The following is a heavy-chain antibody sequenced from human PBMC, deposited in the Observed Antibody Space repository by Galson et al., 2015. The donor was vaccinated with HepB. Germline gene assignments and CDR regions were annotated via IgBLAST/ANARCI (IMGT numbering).Heavy chain of an antibody. CDR2: IYSGGST. CDR3: ASRPITGTTRGAFDI. CDR1: GFTVSSNY. D-gene: IGHD1-20*01. Sequence: SLRLSCAASGFTVSSNYMSWVRQAPGKGLEWVSVIYSGGSTYYADSVKGRFTISRHNSKNTLYLQMNSLRAEDTAVHYCASRPITGTTRGAFDIWGQGTMVTVSS. J-gene: IGHJ3*02. V-gene: IGHV3-53*04.